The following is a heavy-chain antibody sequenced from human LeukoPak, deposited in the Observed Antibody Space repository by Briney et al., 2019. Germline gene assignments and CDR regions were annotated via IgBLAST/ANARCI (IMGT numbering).Heavy chain of an antibody. J-gene: IGHJ6*03. CDR3: ARVPQYYYYMDV. Sequence: SETLSLTCTVSGGSISSYYWSWIRQPPGKGLEWIGYIYYSGSTNYNPSLKSRVTISVDTSKNQFSLKLSSVTAADTAVYYCARVPQYYYYMDVRGKGTTVTVSS. V-gene: IGHV4-59*01. CDR2: IYYSGST. CDR1: GGSISSYY.